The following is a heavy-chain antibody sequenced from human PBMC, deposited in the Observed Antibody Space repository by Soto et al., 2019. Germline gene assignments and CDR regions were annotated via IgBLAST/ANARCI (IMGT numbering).Heavy chain of an antibody. CDR1: GFSLTTSGVG. V-gene: IGHV2-5*02. Sequence: QITLNESGPTVVRPTETLTLTCRFSGFSLTTSGVGVGWIRQSPGKAPEWLALLYWDDDKRYSASLKSRLTLTKDTSKNQVVLTVSDLDPTDTATYYCSHRVRRTVFGLVTTTAIYFDFWGQGTPVAVSS. D-gene: IGHD3-3*01. CDR3: SHRVRRTVFGLVTTTAIYFDF. J-gene: IGHJ4*02. CDR2: LYWDDDK.